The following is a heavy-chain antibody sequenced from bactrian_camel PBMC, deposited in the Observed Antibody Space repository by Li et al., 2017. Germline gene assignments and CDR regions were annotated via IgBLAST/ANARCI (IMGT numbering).Heavy chain of an antibody. V-gene: IGHV3S40*01. Sequence: VQLVESGGGLVQPGGSRRLSCAASGFTFDDYAMGWIRQAPGKGLEWVSAINSGGGNTSLADFVKGRFTISRDKAKNTVYLQMNSLKPEDTAVYYCAARPAPPLPGNWPKSYLYSVWGQGTQVTVS. J-gene: IGHJ4*01. D-gene: IGHD4*01. CDR3: AARPAPPLPGNWPKSYLYSV. CDR2: INSGGGNT. CDR1: GFTFDDYA.